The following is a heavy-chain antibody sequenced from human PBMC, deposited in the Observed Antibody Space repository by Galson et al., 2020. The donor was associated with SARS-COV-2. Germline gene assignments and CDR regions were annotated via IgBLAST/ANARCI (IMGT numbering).Heavy chain of an antibody. D-gene: IGHD5-12*01. V-gene: IGHV3-30*18. CDR1: GFTFSSYG. Sequence: LRLSCAASGFTFSSYGMHWVRQAPGKGLEWVAVISYDGSNKYYADSVKGRFTISRDNSKNTLYLQMNSLRAEDTAVYYCAKDRLVASWFDPWGQGTLVTVSS. CDR2: ISYDGSNK. J-gene: IGHJ5*02. CDR3: AKDRLVASWFDP.